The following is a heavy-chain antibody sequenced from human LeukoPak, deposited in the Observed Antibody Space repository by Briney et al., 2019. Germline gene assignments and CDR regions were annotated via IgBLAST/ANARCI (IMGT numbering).Heavy chain of an antibody. CDR2: INPNSGDT. D-gene: IGHD3-10*01. J-gene: IGHJ4*02. Sequence: EASVKVSCKASGYTFTGYYMHWVRQAPGQGLEWMGWINPNSGDTKYAQKFQGRVTMTRDTSISTAYTELSSLRSDDTAVYYCARASFGDDIDYWGQGTLVTVSS. CDR1: GYTFTGYY. V-gene: IGHV1-2*02. CDR3: ARASFGDDIDY.